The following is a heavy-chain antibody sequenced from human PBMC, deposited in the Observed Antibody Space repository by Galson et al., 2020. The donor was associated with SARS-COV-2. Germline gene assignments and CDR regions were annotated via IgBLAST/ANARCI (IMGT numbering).Heavy chain of an antibody. J-gene: IGHJ3*02. CDR3: AKSLNVGSYYGSDAFEI. CDR1: GYSFTNYW. V-gene: IGHV5-51*01. CDR2: IYPGDSDT. Sequence: GESLKISCKGSGYSFTNYWIGWVRQMPGKGLEWMGIIYPGDSDTRYSPSFQGQVTISADKSISTAYLQWTSLKASDTAMYYCAKSLNVGSYYGSDAFEIWGQGTMVTVSS. D-gene: IGHD1-26*01.